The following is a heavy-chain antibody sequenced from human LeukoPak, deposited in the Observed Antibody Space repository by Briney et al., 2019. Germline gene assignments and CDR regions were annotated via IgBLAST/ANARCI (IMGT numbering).Heavy chain of an antibody. CDR1: GGSISSSSYY. V-gene: IGHV4-39*07. D-gene: IGHD1-26*01. J-gene: IGHJ6*03. CDR2: IYYSGST. Sequence: SETLSLTCTVSGGSISSSSYYWGWIRQPPGKGLEWIGSIYYSGSTYYNPSLKSRVTISVDTSKNQFSLKLSSVTAADTAVYYCARVGGSYYYYYCMDVWGKGTTVTISS. CDR3: ARVGGSYYYYYCMDV.